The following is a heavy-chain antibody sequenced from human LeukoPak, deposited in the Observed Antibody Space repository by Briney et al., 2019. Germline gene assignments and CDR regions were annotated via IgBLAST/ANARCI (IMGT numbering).Heavy chain of an antibody. V-gene: IGHV1-69*04. J-gene: IGHJ3*02. CDR2: IIPILGIA. CDR3: ATRADSITMIVVEGFDAFDI. D-gene: IGHD3-22*01. CDR1: GGTFSSYA. Sequence: SVKVSCKASGGTFSSYAISWVRQAPGQGLEWMGRIIPILGIANYAQKFQGRVTITADKSTSTAYMELSSLRSEDTAVYYCATRADSITMIVVEGFDAFDIWGQGTMVTVSS.